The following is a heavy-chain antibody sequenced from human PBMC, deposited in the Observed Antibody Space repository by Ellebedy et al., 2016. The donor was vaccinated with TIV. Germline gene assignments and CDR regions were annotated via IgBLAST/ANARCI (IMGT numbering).Heavy chain of an antibody. J-gene: IGHJ4*02. CDR2: INLDGSAI. CDR1: GFSFTRHG. V-gene: IGHV3-74*01. D-gene: IGHD3-10*01. Sequence: GGSLRLSCAASGFSFTRHGMHWVRQAPGKGLVGVSQINLDGSAIIYADSVKGRFTISRDDTKNVLYLQMDSLRVEDTALYYCARDNYGSIDYWGQGTLVTVSS. CDR3: ARDNYGSIDY.